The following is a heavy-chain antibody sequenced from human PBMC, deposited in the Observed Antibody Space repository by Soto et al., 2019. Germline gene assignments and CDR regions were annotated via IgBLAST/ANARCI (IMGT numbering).Heavy chain of an antibody. V-gene: IGHV2-26*01. D-gene: IGHD2-15*01. CDR2: IFSNDEK. CDR1: GFSLSNARMG. CDR3: ARIQEDFFGYYYYYYMDV. J-gene: IGHJ6*03. Sequence: SGPTLVNPTETLTLTCTVSGFSLSNARMGVSWIRQPPGKALEWLAHIFSNDEKSYSTSLKSRLTISKDTSKSQVVLTMTNMDPVDTATYYCARIQEDFFGYYYYYYMDVWGKGTTVTVSS.